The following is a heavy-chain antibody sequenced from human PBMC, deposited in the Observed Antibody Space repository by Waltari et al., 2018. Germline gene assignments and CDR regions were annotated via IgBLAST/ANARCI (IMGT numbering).Heavy chain of an antibody. CDR3: AKDRGYYYGMDV. D-gene: IGHD3-10*01. J-gene: IGHJ6*02. V-gene: IGHV3-43*01. CDR2: ISWDGGST. Sequence: EVQLVESGGVVVQPGGSLRLSCAASGFTFDDYTMHCVRQAPGKGLEWVSLISWDGGSTYYADSVKGRFTISRDNSKNSLYLQMNSLRTEDTALYYCAKDRGYYYGMDVWGQGTTVTVSS. CDR1: GFTFDDYT.